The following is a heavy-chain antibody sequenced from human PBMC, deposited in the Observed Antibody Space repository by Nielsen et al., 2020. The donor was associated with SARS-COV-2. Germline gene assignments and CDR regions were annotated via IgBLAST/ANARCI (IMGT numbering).Heavy chain of an antibody. CDR3: ARADYGSGSYYYYYYGMDV. V-gene: IGHV3-23*01. J-gene: IGHJ6*02. Sequence: VRQVPGKGLEWVSAISGSGGSTYYADSVKGRFTISRDNSKNTLYLQMNSLRAEDTAVYYCARADYGSGSYYYYYYGMDVWGQGTTVTVSS. CDR2: ISGSGGST. D-gene: IGHD3-10*01.